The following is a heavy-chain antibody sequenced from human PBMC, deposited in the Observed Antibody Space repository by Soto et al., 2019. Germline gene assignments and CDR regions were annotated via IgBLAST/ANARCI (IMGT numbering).Heavy chain of an antibody. CDR3: ARDSGVLWFGELTNWFDP. J-gene: IGHJ5*02. V-gene: IGHV3-11*01. CDR1: GFTFSDYY. CDR2: ISSSGSTI. D-gene: IGHD3-10*01. Sequence: QVQLVESGGGLVKPGGSLRLSCAASGFTFSDYYMSWIRQAPGKGLEWVSYISSSGSTIYYADSVKGRFTISRDNAKNSLYRQINSLRAEDTAVYYCARDSGVLWFGELTNWFDPWGQGTLVTVSS.